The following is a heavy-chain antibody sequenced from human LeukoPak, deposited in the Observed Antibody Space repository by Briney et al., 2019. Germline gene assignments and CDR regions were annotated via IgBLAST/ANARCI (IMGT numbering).Heavy chain of an antibody. D-gene: IGHD3-22*01. J-gene: IGHJ4*02. V-gene: IGHV4-39*01. CDR1: GASITSISDY. Sequence: PSETLSLTCTVSGASITSISDYWGWFRQPPGKGLEWIGSIRYSVTTYHSPSLMRRLTVSIDTSKNHVSLKLSSVPAADTAVYHCARHYYGSDVWGYYFDNWGQGTLVAVSS. CDR3: ARHYYGSDVWGYYFDN. CDR2: IRYSVTT.